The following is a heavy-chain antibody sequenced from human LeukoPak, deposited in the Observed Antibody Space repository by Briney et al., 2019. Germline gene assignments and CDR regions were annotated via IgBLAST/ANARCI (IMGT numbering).Heavy chain of an antibody. CDR1: GFTFDDYA. Sequence: PRGSLRLSCAASGFTFDDYAMHWVRQAPGKGLEWVSGISWNSGSIGYADSVKGRFTISRDNAKNSLYLQMNSLRAEDTALYYCAKDSHFGLSGAFDIWGQGTMVTVSS. CDR3: AKDSHFGLSGAFDI. CDR2: ISWNSGSI. D-gene: IGHD3-3*01. J-gene: IGHJ3*02. V-gene: IGHV3-9*01.